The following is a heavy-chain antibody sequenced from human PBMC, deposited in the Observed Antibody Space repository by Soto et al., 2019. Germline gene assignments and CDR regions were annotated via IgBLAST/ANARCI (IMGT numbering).Heavy chain of an antibody. CDR3: VSDRGYGHASVPYS. CDR2: ISYDGGLQ. V-gene: IGHV3-30*03. Sequence: QAHLVESGGGVVQPGRSLRLSCAASGFTFTSYGMQWVRQAPGTRLEWVAVISYDGGLQHYADSVKGRFTISTDNSKNMLLLQMNSLRAEDTAVYYCVSDRGYGHASVPYSWGQGTLVSVSS. J-gene: IGHJ4*02. D-gene: IGHD5-18*01. CDR1: GFTFTSYG.